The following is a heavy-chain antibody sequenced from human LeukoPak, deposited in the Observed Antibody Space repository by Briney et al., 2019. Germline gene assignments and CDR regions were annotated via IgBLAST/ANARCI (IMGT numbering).Heavy chain of an antibody. J-gene: IGHJ4*02. D-gene: IGHD5-12*01. CDR2: ISSSGTTI. CDR3: ARDLGYDSVDY. V-gene: IGHV3-11*01. CDR1: GFISRDYY. Sequence: GGSLRLSCAASGFISRDYYMSWIRQAPGKGLEWISYISSSGTTIYYADSVRGRFTISRDKAMNSLYLQMRSLRAEDTAVYYCARDLGYDSVDYWGQGTLVTVSS.